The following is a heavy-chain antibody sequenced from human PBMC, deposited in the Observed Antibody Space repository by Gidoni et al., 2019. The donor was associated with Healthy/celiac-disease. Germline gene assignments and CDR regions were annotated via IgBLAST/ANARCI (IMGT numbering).Heavy chain of an antibody. J-gene: IGHJ3*02. CDR2: INPNSGGT. V-gene: IGHV1-2*02. CDR3: AREGGSIAARGTAFDI. Sequence: QVQLVQSGAEVKKPGASVKVSCMASGYTFTGYYMHWVRQAPGQGLEWMGWINPNSGGTNYAQKFQGRVTMTRDTSISTAYMELSRLRSDDTAVYYCAREGGSIAARGTAFDIWGQGTMVTVSS. CDR1: GYTFTGYY. D-gene: IGHD6-6*01.